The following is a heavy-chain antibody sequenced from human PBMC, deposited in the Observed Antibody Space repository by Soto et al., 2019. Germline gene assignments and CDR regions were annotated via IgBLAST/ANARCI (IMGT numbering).Heavy chain of an antibody. Sequence: GGSLRLSCAASGFTFSSYAMSWVRQAPGKGLEWVSAISGSGGSTYYADSVKGRFTISRDNSKNPLYLQMNSLKAEDPAVYYCANSRRYGDYEYYFDYWGQGTLVTVSS. J-gene: IGHJ4*02. V-gene: IGHV3-23*01. CDR2: ISGSGGST. D-gene: IGHD4-17*01. CDR3: ANSRRYGDYEYYFDY. CDR1: GFTFSSYA.